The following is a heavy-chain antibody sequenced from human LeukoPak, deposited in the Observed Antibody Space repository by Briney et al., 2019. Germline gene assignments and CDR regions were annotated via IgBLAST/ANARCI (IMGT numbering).Heavy chain of an antibody. D-gene: IGHD3-16*02. CDR1: GGSFSGYY. V-gene: IGHV4-34*01. J-gene: IGHJ4*02. Sequence: PPETLSLTCAVYGGSFSGYYWSWIRQPPGKGLEWIGEINHSGSTNYNPSLKSRVTISVDTSKNQFSLKLSSVTDADTVVYYCPRLGVPNDYVSWSYRYRLGPFDYWGQGTLVTVSS. CDR2: INHSGST. CDR3: PRLGVPNDYVSWSYRYRLGPFDY.